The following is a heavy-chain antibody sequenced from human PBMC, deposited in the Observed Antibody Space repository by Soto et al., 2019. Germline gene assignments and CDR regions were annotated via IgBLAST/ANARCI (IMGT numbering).Heavy chain of an antibody. Sequence: ASLKVSCKASGYTFTGYYMHWVRQAPGQGLEWMGWINPNSGGTNYAQKFQGRVTMTRDTSISTAYMELSRLRSDDTAVYYCARDQYGEMATSPFDYWGQGTLVTVSS. CDR3: ARDQYGEMATSPFDY. CDR1: GYTFTGYY. V-gene: IGHV1-2*02. CDR2: INPNSGGT. J-gene: IGHJ4*02. D-gene: IGHD3-10*01.